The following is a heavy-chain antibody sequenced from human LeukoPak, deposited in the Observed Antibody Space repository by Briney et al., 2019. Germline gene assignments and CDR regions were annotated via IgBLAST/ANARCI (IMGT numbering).Heavy chain of an antibody. D-gene: IGHD4-23*01. V-gene: IGHV3-23*01. CDR3: ARGSRGNFDY. J-gene: IGHJ4*02. Sequence: GGSLRLSCAASGFTFSSYGMSWVRQAPGEGLEWVSAISGSGGSTYYADSVKGRFTISRDNAKNSLYLQMNSLRAEDTAVYYCARGSRGNFDYWGQGTLVTVSS. CDR2: ISGSGGST. CDR1: GFTFSSYG.